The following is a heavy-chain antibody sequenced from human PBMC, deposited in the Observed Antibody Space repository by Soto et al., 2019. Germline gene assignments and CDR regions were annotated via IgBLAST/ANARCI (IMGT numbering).Heavy chain of an antibody. V-gene: IGHV4-34*01. J-gene: IGHJ6*02. D-gene: IGHD3-22*01. Sequence: QVQLQQWGAGLLKPSETLSLTCAVYGGSFSGYYWSWIRQPPGKGLEWIGEINHSGGSTSYAQKFQGRVTMTRDTSTSTVYMELSSLRSEDTAVYYCARDRLGGYYYDSSGYYYYYYGMDVWGQGTTVTVSS. CDR2: INHSGGST. CDR1: GGSFSGYY. CDR3: ARDRLGGYYYDSSGYYYYYYGMDV.